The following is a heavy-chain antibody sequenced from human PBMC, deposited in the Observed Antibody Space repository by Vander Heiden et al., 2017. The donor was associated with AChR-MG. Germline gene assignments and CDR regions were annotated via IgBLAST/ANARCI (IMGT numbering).Heavy chain of an antibody. V-gene: IGHV4-34*01. D-gene: IGHD6-25*01. Sequence: QVQLQQWGAGLLKPSETLSLTCAVYGGSFSGYYWSWIRQPPGKGLEWIGEINHSGSTNYNPSLKSRVTISVDTSKNQFSLKLSSVTAADTAVYYCARGSGIDEATYDYWGQGTLVTVSS. CDR2: INHSGST. CDR1: GGSFSGYY. J-gene: IGHJ4*02. CDR3: ARGSGIDEATYDY.